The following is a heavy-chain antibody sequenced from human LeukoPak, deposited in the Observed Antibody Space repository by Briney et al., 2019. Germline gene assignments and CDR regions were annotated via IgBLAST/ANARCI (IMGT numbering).Heavy chain of an antibody. D-gene: IGHD1-14*01. J-gene: IGHJ6*03. CDR3: ARGGGTGYYYYYMDV. CDR2: IYYSGST. Sequence: PSETLSLTCTVSGGSISSYYWSWIRQPPGKGLEWTGYIYYSGSTNYNPSLKSRVTISVDTSKNQFSLKLSSVTAADTAVYYCARGGGTGYYYYYMDVWGKGTTVTVPS. V-gene: IGHV4-59*01. CDR1: GGSISSYY.